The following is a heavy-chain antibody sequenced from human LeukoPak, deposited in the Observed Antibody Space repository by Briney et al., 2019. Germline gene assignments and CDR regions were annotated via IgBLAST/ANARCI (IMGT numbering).Heavy chain of an antibody. V-gene: IGHV1-2*02. D-gene: IGHD3-22*01. CDR2: INPNSGGT. Sequence: ASVKVSCKASGYTFTGYYMHWVRQAPGQGLEWMGWINPNSGGTNYAQTFQGRVTMTRDTSISTAYMELSRLRSDDTAVYCCARVTTMIVVVITTPAADDAFDIWGQGTMVTVSS. CDR3: ARVTTMIVVVITTPAADDAFDI. J-gene: IGHJ3*02. CDR1: GYTFTGYY.